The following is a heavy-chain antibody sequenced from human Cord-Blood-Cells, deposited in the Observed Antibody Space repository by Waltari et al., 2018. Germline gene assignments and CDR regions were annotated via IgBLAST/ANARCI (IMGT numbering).Heavy chain of an antibody. CDR2: IKSKTDDGTT. V-gene: IGHV3-15*01. CDR1: GFTFCNAW. Sequence: EVQLVESGGGWVKPGWSLRLPCAPSGFTFCNAWMSWVRQAPGKGLEWVGRIKSKTDDGTTDYAAHVKGRFTMSRDDSKTTLYLQMNRLKTEDTAVYYCTSDEYYFDYWGQGTLVTVSS. J-gene: IGHJ4*02. CDR3: TSDEYYFDY.